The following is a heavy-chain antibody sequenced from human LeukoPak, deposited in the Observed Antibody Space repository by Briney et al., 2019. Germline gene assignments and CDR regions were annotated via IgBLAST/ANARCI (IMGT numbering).Heavy chain of an antibody. D-gene: IGHD6-13*01. CDR3: TRVKRVGSSSWYNYYYYGMDV. J-gene: IGHJ6*02. CDR2: IRSKSYGGTT. CDR1: GFTFGGYA. Sequence: KPARSLRLSCTASGFTFGGYAMSWVRQAPGKGLEWVGFIRSKSYGGTTEYAASVKGRFTISRDDSKSIAYLQMNSLKTEDTAVYYCTRVKRVGSSSWYNYYYYGMDVWGQGTTVTVSS. V-gene: IGHV3-49*04.